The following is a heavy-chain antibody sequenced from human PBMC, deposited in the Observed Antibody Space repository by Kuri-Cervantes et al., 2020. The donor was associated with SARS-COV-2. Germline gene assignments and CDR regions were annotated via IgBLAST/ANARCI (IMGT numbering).Heavy chain of an antibody. Sequence: GSLRLSCTVSGGSISSYYWSWIRQPAGKGLEWIGRIYTSGSTNYNPSLKSRVTMSVDTSKNQFSLKLSSVTAADTAVYYCAKDIGVVPAASTLAWFDPWGQGTRVTVSS. D-gene: IGHD2-2*01. V-gene: IGHV4-4*07. J-gene: IGHJ5*02. CDR3: AKDIGVVPAASTLAWFDP. CDR2: IYTSGST. CDR1: GGSISSYY.